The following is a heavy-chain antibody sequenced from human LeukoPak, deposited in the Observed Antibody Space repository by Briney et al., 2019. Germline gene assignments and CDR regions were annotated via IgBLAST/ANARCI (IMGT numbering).Heavy chain of an antibody. J-gene: IGHJ4*02. D-gene: IGHD4-17*01. CDR3: ARLLLYGDYFGY. Sequence: PSETLSLTCTVSGGSISSSSYYWGWIRQPPGKGLEWIGSIYYSGSTYYNPSLKSRVTISVDTSKNQFSLKLSSVTAADTAVYYCARLLLYGDYFGYWGQGTLATVSS. CDR1: GGSISSSSYY. V-gene: IGHV4-39*01. CDR2: IYYSGST.